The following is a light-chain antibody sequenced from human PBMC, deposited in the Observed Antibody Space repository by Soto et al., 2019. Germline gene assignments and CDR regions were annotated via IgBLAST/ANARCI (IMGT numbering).Light chain of an antibody. CDR3: QQYARPPFA. CDR2: DAS. Sequence: EIVLTQSTGTLSLSPGERATLSCRASQRISNSYLAWYQQKPGQAPRLLLYDASSRATGIPDRVSGSGAGTDFTLTISRLEPEDFALYYCQQYARPPFAFGQGTKVEIK. CDR1: QRISNSY. J-gene: IGKJ2*01. V-gene: IGKV3-20*01.